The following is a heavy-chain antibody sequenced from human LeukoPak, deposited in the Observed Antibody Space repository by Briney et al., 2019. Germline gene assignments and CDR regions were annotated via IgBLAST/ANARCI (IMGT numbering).Heavy chain of an antibody. D-gene: IGHD2/OR15-2a*01. CDR3: AIWTSGNY. J-gene: IGHJ4*02. CDR1: EFILNRSW. Sequence: GGSLRPSCAASEFILNRSWMNWGLHAPGKGLEWVANMDPSGNHKRYVDSVRGRFSISKDSPGTSFSLEMHSLRVEDTAIYYCAIWTSGNYWGQGSLVTVSS. V-gene: IGHV3-7*01. CDR2: MDPSGNHK.